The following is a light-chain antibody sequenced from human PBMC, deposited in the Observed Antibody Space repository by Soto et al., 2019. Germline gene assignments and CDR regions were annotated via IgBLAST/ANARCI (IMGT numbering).Light chain of an antibody. V-gene: IGKV1-5*01. CDR2: DAS. Sequence: DIQMTQYPSTLSASVGDRVTITCRATESISSWLAWYQQKPGKAPKLLIYDASDLESGVPLRFSGSGSGTDFTLTISSPQPEAFATDYCLQDYNYPLTFGGGTKVDIK. CDR3: LQDYNYPLT. J-gene: IGKJ4*01. CDR1: ESISSW.